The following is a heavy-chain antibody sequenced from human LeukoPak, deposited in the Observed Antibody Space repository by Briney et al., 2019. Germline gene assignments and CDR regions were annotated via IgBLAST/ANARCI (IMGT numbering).Heavy chain of an antibody. CDR1: GGSFSGYY. Sequence: SETLSLTCAVYGGSFSGYYWSWIRQPPGKGLEWIGEINHSGSTNYNPSLKSRVTISVDTSKNQFSLKLSSVTAADTAVYYCARRVIVGATMFDYWGQGTLVTVSP. CDR3: ARRVIVGATMFDY. J-gene: IGHJ4*02. V-gene: IGHV4-34*01. CDR2: INHSGST. D-gene: IGHD1-26*01.